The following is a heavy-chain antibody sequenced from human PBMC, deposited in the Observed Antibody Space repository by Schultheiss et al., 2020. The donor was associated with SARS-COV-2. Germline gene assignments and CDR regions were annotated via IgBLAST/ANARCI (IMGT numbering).Heavy chain of an antibody. V-gene: IGHV3-33*08. Sequence: GGSLRLSCAASGFTFSNSAMHWVRQSPGKGLEWVGIIYYDGINKYYGDSVKGRFTISRDNSKNTLYLHMNSLRVEDTGLYYCARGSPLDWYFDLWGRGTLVTVSS. J-gene: IGHJ2*01. CDR1: GFTFSNSA. CDR2: IYYDGINK. CDR3: ARGSPLDWYFDL.